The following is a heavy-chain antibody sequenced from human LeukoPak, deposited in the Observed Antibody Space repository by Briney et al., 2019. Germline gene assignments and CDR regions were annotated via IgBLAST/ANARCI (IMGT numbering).Heavy chain of an antibody. J-gene: IGHJ4*02. CDR3: AKVLSGSQDY. V-gene: IGHV3-23*01. D-gene: IGHD1-26*01. Sequence: PGGSLRLSCAASGFTFSSYAMSWVRQAPGKGLEGVSTIGGGSESTYYADSVKGRFTISRDNSKNTVYLQMNSLRAAATAVYYCAKVLSGSQDYWGQGTLVTVFS. CDR1: GFTFSSYA. CDR2: IGGGSEST.